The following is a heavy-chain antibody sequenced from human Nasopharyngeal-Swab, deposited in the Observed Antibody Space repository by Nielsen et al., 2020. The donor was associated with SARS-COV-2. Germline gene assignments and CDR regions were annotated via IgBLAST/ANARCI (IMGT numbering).Heavy chain of an antibody. CDR3: ARGGGTYTAIDY. CDR1: GFTFSSYS. J-gene: IGHJ4*02. CDR2: ISSSSSYI. V-gene: IGHV3-21*01. Sequence: GESLKISCAASGFTFSSYSMNWVRQAPGKGLEWVSSISSSSSYIYYADSVKGRFTISRDNSKNTLYVQMNSLRAEDTAVYYCARGGGTYTAIDYWGQGTLVTVSS. D-gene: IGHD5-18*01.